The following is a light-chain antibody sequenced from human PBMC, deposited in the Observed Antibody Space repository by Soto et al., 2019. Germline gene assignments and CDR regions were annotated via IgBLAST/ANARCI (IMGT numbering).Light chain of an antibody. V-gene: IGKV3-15*01. J-gene: IGKJ2*01. CDR2: GAS. CDR3: QQYDNWPYT. CDR1: QSVSNN. Sequence: EIVMTHSLATLSVSPGERATLSCRASQSVSNNLAWYQQKPGQAPRLLIYGASTRATAIPARFSGSGSGTEFTLTISSLQSEYFAVYFCQQYDNWPYTFGQGTKLEIK.